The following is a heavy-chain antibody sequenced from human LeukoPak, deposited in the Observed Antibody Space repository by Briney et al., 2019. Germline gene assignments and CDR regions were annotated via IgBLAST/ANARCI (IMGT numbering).Heavy chain of an antibody. V-gene: IGHV4-59*01. CDR1: GGSISSYY. Sequence: SETLSLTCTVSGGSISSYYWSWIRQPPGKGLEWIGYIYYSGSTNYTPSLKSRVTISVDTSKNQFSLKLNSVTAADTAVYYCARSGRGSSAGFDYWGQGTLVTVSS. J-gene: IGHJ4*02. D-gene: IGHD3-10*01. CDR3: ARSGRGSSAGFDY. CDR2: IYYSGST.